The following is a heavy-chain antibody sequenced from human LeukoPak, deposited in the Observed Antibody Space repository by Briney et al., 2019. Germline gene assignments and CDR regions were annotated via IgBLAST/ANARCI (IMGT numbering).Heavy chain of an antibody. CDR1: GYTFTIYG. J-gene: IGHJ4*02. CDR2: ISAYIGNT. CDR3: ARDAHFVTGIAVAGTSDY. D-gene: IGHD6-19*01. Sequence: ASVKVSCKASGYTFTIYGTSGVRQAPGQGREGMGWISAYIGNTNYAQKLEGRVTMTTDTSTSTAYMELRSLRSDDTAVYYCARDAHFVTGIAVAGTSDYWGQGTLVTVSS. V-gene: IGHV1-18*01.